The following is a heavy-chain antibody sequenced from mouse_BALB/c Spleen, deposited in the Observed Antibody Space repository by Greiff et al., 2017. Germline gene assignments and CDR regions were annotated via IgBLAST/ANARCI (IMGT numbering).Heavy chain of an antibody. CDR3: ARDRGDGYYGFAY. V-gene: IGHV2-9*02. CDR2: IWAGGST. Sequence: VQLVESGPGLVAPSQSLSITCTVSGFSLTSYGVHWVRQPPGKGLEWLGVIWAGGSTNYNSALMSRLSISKDNSKSQVFLKMNSLQTDDTAMYYCARDRGDGYYGFAYWGQGTLVTVSA. D-gene: IGHD2-3*01. CDR1: GFSLTSYG. J-gene: IGHJ3*01.